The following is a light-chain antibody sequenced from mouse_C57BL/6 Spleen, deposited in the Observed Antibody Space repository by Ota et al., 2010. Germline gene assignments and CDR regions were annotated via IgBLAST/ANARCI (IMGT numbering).Light chain of an antibody. J-gene: IGKJ5*01. Sequence: IVLTQSPAIMSASPGEKVTMTCSASSSVSYMYWYQQKPGSSPRLLIYDTSNLASGVPDRFTGSGSGTDFTLTIISVQAEDLAVYYCQNDHSYPLTFGAGTKLELK. CDR1: SSVSY. CDR3: QNDHSYPLT. CDR2: DTS. V-gene: IGKV4-55*01.